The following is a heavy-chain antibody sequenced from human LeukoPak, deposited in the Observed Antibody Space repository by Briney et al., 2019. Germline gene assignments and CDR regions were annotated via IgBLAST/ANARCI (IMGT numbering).Heavy chain of an antibody. D-gene: IGHD1-26*01. J-gene: IGHJ4*02. CDR3: ARSLWEPALYFDY. Sequence: SETLSLTCSVSGYSIKSVFFWGWIRQPPGKGLEWVGSIHDNDNTHYNPSLKSRVTISVDTSKNQCSLKLSSVTAADTAVYYCARSLWEPALYFDYWGQGTLVTVSS. CDR2: IHDNDNT. V-gene: IGHV4-38-2*02. CDR1: GYSIKSVFF.